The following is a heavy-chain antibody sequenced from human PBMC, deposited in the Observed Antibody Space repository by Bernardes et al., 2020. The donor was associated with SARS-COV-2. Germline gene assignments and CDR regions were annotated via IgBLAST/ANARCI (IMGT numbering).Heavy chain of an antibody. V-gene: IGHV3-30-3*01. D-gene: IGHD1-26*01. CDR1: GFTFRSYA. CDR3: ARAASGSYYYGMDV. Sequence: GRSLRLCCASSGFTFRSYAMHWVHQAPGKGLEWVAFISDDGSNKYYADSVKGRFTISRDNSKNTLYLQMNSLRAEDTAVYYCARAASGSYYYGMDVWGQGTTVTVSS. CDR2: ISDDGSNK. J-gene: IGHJ6*02.